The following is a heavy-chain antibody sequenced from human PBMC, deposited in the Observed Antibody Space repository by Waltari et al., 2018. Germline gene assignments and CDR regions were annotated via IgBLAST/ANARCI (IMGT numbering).Heavy chain of an antibody. CDR2: IRYDGGVK. D-gene: IGHD6-13*01. V-gene: IGHV3-7*01. CDR3: ARENYNGAAGDY. J-gene: IGHJ4*02. Sequence: EVQLVESGEGLVQPGGSLRLSCSTSAFSFRDFWMSWVRQAPGKGLEWLANIRYDGGVKDIVDSVKGRFTVSRDNAENSLFLHMNSLRVEDTAVYYCARENYNGAAGDYWGQGTLVTVSS. CDR1: AFSFRDFW.